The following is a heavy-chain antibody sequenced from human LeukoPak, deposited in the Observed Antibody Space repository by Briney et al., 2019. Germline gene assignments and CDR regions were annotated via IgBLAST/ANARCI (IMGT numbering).Heavy chain of an antibody. Sequence: GASVKVSCKASGGTFSSYAISWVRQAPGQGLEWMGGIIPIFGTANYAQKFQGRVTITRDTSASTAYMKLSSLRSEDTAVYYCARGPHLKYSGSYSWGQGTLVTVSS. V-gene: IGHV1-69*05. CDR1: GGTFSSYA. J-gene: IGHJ4*02. D-gene: IGHD1-26*01. CDR3: ARGPHLKYSGSYS. CDR2: IIPIFGTA.